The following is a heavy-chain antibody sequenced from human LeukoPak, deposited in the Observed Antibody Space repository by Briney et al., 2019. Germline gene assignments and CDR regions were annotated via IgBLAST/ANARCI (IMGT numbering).Heavy chain of an antibody. CDR1: GFILSNYD. CDR2: ISGTSSII. CDR3: ARAGTN. Sequence: GGSLRLSCAASGFILSNYDMNWVRQAPGKGLEWVSYISGTSSIILYADSVKGRFTISRDNAKNLLYLQMNSLRDEGTAVYYCARAGTNWGQGTLVTVSS. V-gene: IGHV3-48*02. J-gene: IGHJ4*02.